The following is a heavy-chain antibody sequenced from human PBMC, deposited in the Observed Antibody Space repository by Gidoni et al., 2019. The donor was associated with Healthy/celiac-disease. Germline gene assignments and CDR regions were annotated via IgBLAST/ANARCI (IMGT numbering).Heavy chain of an antibody. Sequence: EVQLVESGGGLVQPGGSLRLSCVASGFPFSSYALSWVRQAPGKGLEWVAVIGGSGGSTYYADYVKGRFTISRDNSKNTLYLQMNSMRAEDTAVYYCAKEGKGKLRDAFDIWGQGTMVTVSS. CDR2: IGGSGGST. D-gene: IGHD1-1*01. V-gene: IGHV3-23*04. J-gene: IGHJ3*02. CDR3: AKEGKGKLRDAFDI. CDR1: GFPFSSYA.